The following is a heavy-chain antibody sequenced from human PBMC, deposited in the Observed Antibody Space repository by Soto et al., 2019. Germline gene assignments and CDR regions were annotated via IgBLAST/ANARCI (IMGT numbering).Heavy chain of an antibody. D-gene: IGHD2-15*01. J-gene: IGHJ6*02. CDR2: IDPNSGGT. V-gene: IGHV1-2*02. CDR3: AKDLVVVVAATAEGMDV. Sequence: ASVKVSCRASGYTFTAFYIHWVRQAPGQGLEWMGWIDPNSGGTKSAQKFPGRVTMTRDTSISTAYMELSRLRSDDTAVYYCAKDLVVVVAATAEGMDVWGQGTTVTAP. CDR1: GYTFTAFY.